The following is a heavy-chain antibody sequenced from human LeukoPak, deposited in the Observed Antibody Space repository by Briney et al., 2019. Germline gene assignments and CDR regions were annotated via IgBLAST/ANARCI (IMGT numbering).Heavy chain of an antibody. CDR1: GGSISSSSYY. CDR2: IYYSGST. Sequence: SETLSLTCTVSGGSISSSSYYWGWIRQPPGKGLEWIGSIYYSGSTYYNPSLKSRVTISVDTSKNQFSLKLSSVTAADTAVYYCARDPYSSSLGGFDYWGQGTLVTVSS. CDR3: ARDPYSSSLGGFDY. V-gene: IGHV4-39*02. D-gene: IGHD6-6*01. J-gene: IGHJ4*02.